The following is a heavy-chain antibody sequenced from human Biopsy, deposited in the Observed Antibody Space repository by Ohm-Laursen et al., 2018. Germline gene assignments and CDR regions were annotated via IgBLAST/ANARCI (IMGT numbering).Heavy chain of an antibody. CDR1: GGSVSSGSYY. Sequence: SETLSLTWTVSGGSVSSGSYYWSWIRQPPGKGLEWIGYIYYSGSTNYNPSLKSRVTISVDTSRNQFSLKLSSATAADTAVYYCAGRPWPNAFDTWGQGTMVTVSS. CDR3: AGRPWPNAFDT. J-gene: IGHJ3*02. D-gene: IGHD5-12*01. CDR2: IYYSGST. V-gene: IGHV4-61*01.